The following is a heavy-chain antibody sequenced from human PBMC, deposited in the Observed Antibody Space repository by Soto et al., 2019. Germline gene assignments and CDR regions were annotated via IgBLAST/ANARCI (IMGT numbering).Heavy chain of an antibody. J-gene: IGHJ5*02. Sequence: GGSLRLSCAASGFSFSSSAMSWVRQAPGKGLEWVSAISESGDNTFYADSVKGRFTISRENSNNALYLQMDTLRAEDTALYFCAKGGYTHGLDPWGQGTLVTVSS. CDR3: AKGGYTHGLDP. D-gene: IGHD5-18*01. CDR1: GFSFSSSA. CDR2: ISESGDNT. V-gene: IGHV3-23*01.